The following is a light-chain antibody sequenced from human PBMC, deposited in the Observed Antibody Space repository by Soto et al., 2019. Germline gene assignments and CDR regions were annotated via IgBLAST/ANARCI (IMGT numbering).Light chain of an antibody. J-gene: IGLJ1*01. CDR2: EGT. CDR3: CSYAGSSTYV. Sequence: QSVLTQPASVSGSPGQSITISCTGTSSDVGRYNLVSWYQQHPGKAPKLMIYEGTKRPSGVSNRFSGSKSGNTASLTISGLQAEDEADYSCCSYAGSSTYVFGTGTKRTVL. CDR1: SSDVGRYNL. V-gene: IGLV2-23*01.